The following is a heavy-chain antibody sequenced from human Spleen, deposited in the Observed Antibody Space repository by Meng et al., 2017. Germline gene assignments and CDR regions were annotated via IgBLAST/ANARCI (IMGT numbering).Heavy chain of an antibody. CDR1: GGSISSSSYY. CDR3: ARDRQGDGYNYDYQYGMDV. D-gene: IGHD5-24*01. V-gene: IGHV4-39*07. Sequence: SETLSLTCTVSGGSISSSSYYWGWIRQPPGKGLECIGYIHSSGSTYYNPSLGSRVTMSVDASKNQFSLKLTSVTAADTAVYYCARDRQGDGYNYDYQYGMDVWGQGTTVTVSS. J-gene: IGHJ6*02. CDR2: IHSSGST.